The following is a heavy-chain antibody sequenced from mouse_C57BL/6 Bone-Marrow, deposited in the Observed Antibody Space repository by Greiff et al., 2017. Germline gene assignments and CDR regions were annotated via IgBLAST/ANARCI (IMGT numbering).Heavy chain of an antibody. J-gene: IGHJ4*01. Sequence: QVQLQQSGAELVKPGASVKMSCKASGYTFTSYWITWVKQRPGQGLEWIGDIYPGSGSTNYNEKFKSKATLTVDTSSSTAYMQLSSLTSVDSAVYYGARYPDLVWYHYYAMDYWGQGTSVTVSS. D-gene: IGHD2-10*02. CDR3: ARYPDLVWYHYYAMDY. CDR2: IYPGSGST. CDR1: GYTFTSYW. V-gene: IGHV1-55*01.